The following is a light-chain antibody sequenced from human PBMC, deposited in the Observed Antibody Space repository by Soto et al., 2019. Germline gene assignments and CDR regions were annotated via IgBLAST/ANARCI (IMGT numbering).Light chain of an antibody. CDR2: DAS. J-gene: IGKJ5*01. CDR3: QQYNSYPYT. V-gene: IGKV1-5*01. CDR1: QTISSW. Sequence: DIQMTQSPSTLSESVGARVTLTGRASQTISSWLAWYQQKPGKAPKLLIYDASSLESGVPSRFSGSGSGTEFTLTISSLQPDDFATYYCQQYNSYPYTFGQGTRLEIK.